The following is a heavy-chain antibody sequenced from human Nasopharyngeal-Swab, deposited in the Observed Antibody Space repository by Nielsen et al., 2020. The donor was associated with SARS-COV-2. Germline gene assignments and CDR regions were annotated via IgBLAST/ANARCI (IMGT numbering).Heavy chain of an antibody. J-gene: IGHJ6*02. D-gene: IGHD3-3*01. Sequence: ASVKASCKASGYTFTSFYMHWVRQAPAQGVEWMGIINPSGGGTTYAQMFQGRVTMTTDTSTSTVYMDLSSLRSEDTAVYYCARAITGIRLEWLLYSAYYYGMDVWGQGTTVTVSS. CDR1: GYTFTSFY. V-gene: IGHV1-46*01. CDR2: INPSGGGT. CDR3: ARAITGIRLEWLLYSAYYYGMDV.